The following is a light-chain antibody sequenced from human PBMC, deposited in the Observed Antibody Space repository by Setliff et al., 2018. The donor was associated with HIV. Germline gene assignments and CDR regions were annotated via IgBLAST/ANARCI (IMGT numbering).Light chain of an antibody. Sequence: QSVLTQPPSVSGAPGQMVTISCIGSSSNIGAGYDVHWYQQVPGTAPKLLIFDNHIRPSGVPDRFCGSKSGTSASLAITGLQAEDEADYYCQSYDSSLSGDVFGIGTKVTVL. J-gene: IGLJ1*01. CDR3: QSYDSSLSGDV. CDR2: DNH. V-gene: IGLV1-40*01. CDR1: SSNIGAGYD.